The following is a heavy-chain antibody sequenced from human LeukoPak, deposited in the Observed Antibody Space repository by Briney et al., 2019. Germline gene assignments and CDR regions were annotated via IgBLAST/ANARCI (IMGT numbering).Heavy chain of an antibody. CDR1: GYTFTSYD. J-gene: IGHJ4*02. CDR2: MNPNGGNT. CDR3: ARGAVDTAMATDY. V-gene: IGHV1-8*01. Sequence: ASVKVSCKASGYTFTSYDINWVRQATGQGLEWMGWMNPNGGNTGYAQKFQGRVTMTRNTSISTAYMELSSLRSEDTAVYYCARGAVDTAMATDYWGQGTLVTVSS. D-gene: IGHD5-18*01.